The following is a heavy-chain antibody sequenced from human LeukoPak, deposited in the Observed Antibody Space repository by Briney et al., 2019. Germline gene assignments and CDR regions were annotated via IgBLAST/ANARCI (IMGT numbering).Heavy chain of an antibody. J-gene: IGHJ5*02. CDR3: ARDKYNWFDP. CDR1: GGSFSGYY. V-gene: IGHV4-34*01. Sequence: SETLSLTCAVYGGSFSGYYWSWIRQPPGKGLEWIGEINHSGSTNYNPSLKSRVTISVDTSKNQFSLKLSSVTAADTAVYYWARDKYNWFDPWGQGTLVTVSS. CDR2: INHSGST.